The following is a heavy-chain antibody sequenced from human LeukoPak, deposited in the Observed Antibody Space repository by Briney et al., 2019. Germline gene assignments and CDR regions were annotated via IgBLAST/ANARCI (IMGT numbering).Heavy chain of an antibody. CDR2: IKQDGDEK. CDR1: GFTFSTSW. CDR3: ARGSYSRGGSFDY. V-gene: IGHV3-7*01. D-gene: IGHD6-13*01. J-gene: IGHJ4*02. Sequence: GGSLRLSCAASGFTFSTSWMIWVRQAPGKGLEWVANIKQDGDEKYYVDSVKGRFTISRDNAKNSLFLQMNSLRVEDTAMYYCARGSYSRGGSFDYWGQGTPVTVSS.